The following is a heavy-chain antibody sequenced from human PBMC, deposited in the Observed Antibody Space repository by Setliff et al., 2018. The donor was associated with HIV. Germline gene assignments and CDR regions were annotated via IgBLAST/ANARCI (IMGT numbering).Heavy chain of an antibody. J-gene: IGHJ4*02. Sequence: PGGSLRLSCAASGFIFSDYYMSWIRQAPGKGLEWLSYISNSGSTKYYADSVKGRFTISRDNAKNSLYLQMNSLRAEDTAVYYCATNFLYDILTGYFPYQFDQWGQGTLVTVSS. V-gene: IGHV3-11*04. CDR2: ISNSGSTK. D-gene: IGHD3-9*01. CDR3: ATNFLYDILTGYFPYQFDQ. CDR1: GFIFSDYY.